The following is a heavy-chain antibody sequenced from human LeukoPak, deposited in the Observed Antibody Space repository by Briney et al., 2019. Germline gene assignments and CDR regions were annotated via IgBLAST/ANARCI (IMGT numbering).Heavy chain of an antibody. D-gene: IGHD6-19*01. J-gene: IGHJ4*02. CDR3: ARGSNLAVAGPLGY. CDR2: IYSGGST. CDR1: GFTFSSYA. Sequence: TGGSLRLSCAASGFTFSSYAMTWVRQAPGKGLEWVSVIYSGGSTDYADSVKGRFTISRHNSENTLYLQMTSLRAEDTAVYYCARGSNLAVAGPLGYWGQGTLVTVSS. V-gene: IGHV3-53*04.